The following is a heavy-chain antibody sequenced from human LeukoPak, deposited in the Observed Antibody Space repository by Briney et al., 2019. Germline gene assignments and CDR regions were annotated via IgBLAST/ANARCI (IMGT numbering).Heavy chain of an antibody. CDR3: AKALRITMVRGARYYYMDV. Sequence: GGSLRLSCAASGFTVSSNYMSWFRQAPGKVLECVSVIYSGGSTCYADSVKGRFTISRDNSKNTLYLQMNSLRAEDTAVYYCAKALRITMVRGARYYYMDVWGKGTTVTISS. V-gene: IGHV3-53*05. J-gene: IGHJ6*03. CDR1: GFTVSSNY. D-gene: IGHD3-10*01. CDR2: IYSGGST.